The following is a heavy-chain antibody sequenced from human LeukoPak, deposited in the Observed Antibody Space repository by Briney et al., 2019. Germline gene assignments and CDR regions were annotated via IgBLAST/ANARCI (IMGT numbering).Heavy chain of an antibody. Sequence: ASVTVSFKASGYTFTANYLQWVRQAPGLGGEGLGWMHVGDGNTRYAPKYQGRGTFTRDTSINTAYMELSSLTSDDTAVYYCAREGSYCDGGDCYSFDFWGQGTLVTVSS. D-gene: IGHD2-21*02. CDR2: MHVGDGNT. J-gene: IGHJ4*02. CDR3: AREGSYCDGGDCYSFDF. V-gene: IGHV1/OR15-4*01. CDR1: GYTFTANY.